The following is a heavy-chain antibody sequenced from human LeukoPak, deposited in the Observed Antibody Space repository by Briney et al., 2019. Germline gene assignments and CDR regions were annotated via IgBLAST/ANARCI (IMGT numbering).Heavy chain of an antibody. CDR2: IIPILGIA. Sequence: SVKVSCKASGYTFTGYYMHWVRQAPGQGLEWMGRIIPILGIANYAQKFQGRVTITADKSTSTAYMELSSLRSEDTAVYYCASNRFGESGGMDVWGQGTTVTVSS. V-gene: IGHV1-69*02. CDR1: GYTFTGYY. CDR3: ASNRFGESGGMDV. J-gene: IGHJ6*02. D-gene: IGHD3-10*01.